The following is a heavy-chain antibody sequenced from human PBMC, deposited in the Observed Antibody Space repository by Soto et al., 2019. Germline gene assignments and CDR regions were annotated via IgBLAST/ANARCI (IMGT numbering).Heavy chain of an antibody. Sequence: QVQLVESGGGVVQPGRSLRLSCVASGFTFSSYGMQWVSQASGKGQEWVAIISYDGSNTYYADSVKGRFTISRDNSKNTLYLQMNSLRADDTSVYYCAKEGGLSGSYYISSSYYFDYWGQGTLVNISS. CDR2: ISYDGSNT. CDR1: GFTFSSYG. J-gene: IGHJ4*02. V-gene: IGHV3-30*18. CDR3: AKEGGLSGSYYISSSYYFDY. D-gene: IGHD1-26*01.